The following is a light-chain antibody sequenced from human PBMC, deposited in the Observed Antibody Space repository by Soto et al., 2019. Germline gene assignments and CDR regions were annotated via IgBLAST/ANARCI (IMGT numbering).Light chain of an antibody. V-gene: IGKV3-11*01. CDR2: DAS. Sequence: DIVFTQSPSTLSLSPGERATLSCRASQSVSSYLAWYQQKPGQAPRLLIYDASNRATGIPARFSGSGSGTDFTLTINSLEPEDFAVYYCQQRSNWPITFGQGTRLEIK. CDR1: QSVSSY. J-gene: IGKJ5*01. CDR3: QQRSNWPIT.